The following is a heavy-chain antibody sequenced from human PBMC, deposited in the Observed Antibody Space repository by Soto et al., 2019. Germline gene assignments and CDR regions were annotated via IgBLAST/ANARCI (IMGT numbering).Heavy chain of an antibody. V-gene: IGHV3-23*01. J-gene: IGHJ4*02. D-gene: IGHD6-19*01. Sequence: EVQLLESGGGLVQPGGSLRLSCAASGFTFSSYAMSWVRQAPGKGLEWVSAISGSGGSTYYEDSVKGRFTISRDKSKNTLHLQINSVRAEDTAVYYCAQDHSIAVAGTSDYWGQGTLVTVSS. CDR3: AQDHSIAVAGTSDY. CDR2: ISGSGGST. CDR1: GFTFSSYA.